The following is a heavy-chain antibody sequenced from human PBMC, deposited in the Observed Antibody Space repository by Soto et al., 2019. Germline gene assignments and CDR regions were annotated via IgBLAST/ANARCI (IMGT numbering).Heavy chain of an antibody. D-gene: IGHD3-10*01. CDR1: GGSITGYY. J-gene: IGHJ5*02. CDR2: IYYTGNT. Sequence: PSETLSLTYTVSGGSITGYYWSWIRQPPGQGLQYIGYIYYTGNTNYNPSLKSRLTMSVDTSKNQFSLKLSSVAAADTAVYFCARGVHSYDLGRHAFRFDPWGQGTLVTVSS. CDR3: ARGVHSYDLGRHAFRFDP. V-gene: IGHV4-59*08.